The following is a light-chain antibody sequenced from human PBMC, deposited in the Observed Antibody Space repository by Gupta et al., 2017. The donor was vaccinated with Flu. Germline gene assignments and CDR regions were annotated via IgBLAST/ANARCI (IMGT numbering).Light chain of an antibody. Sequence: QTVVTQEPSFSVSPGGAVTLTCALSSGSVSSYDYPTWYQQAAGQPPRTLIYNTNIRSSGVPDRFSGSTLGAKAALIITGAQPDDEAEYYCGLSKSYGVLLFGGGTKLTVL. CDR2: NTN. V-gene: IGLV8-61*01. CDR3: GLSKSYGVLL. J-gene: IGLJ3*02. CDR1: SGSVSSYDY.